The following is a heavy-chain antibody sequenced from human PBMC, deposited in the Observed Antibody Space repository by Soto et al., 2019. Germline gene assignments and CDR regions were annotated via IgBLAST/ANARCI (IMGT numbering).Heavy chain of an antibody. D-gene: IGHD1-20*01. Sequence: SLRLSCAASGFTFSSYAMSWVRQAPGKGLEWISAVSGSGGSTYYADSVKGRFTISRDNSKDTLYLQMNNLRAEDTAVYYCAKPPDYNWNDYWGQGTLVTVSS. V-gene: IGHV3-23*01. CDR1: GFTFSSYA. CDR2: VSGSGGST. CDR3: AKPPDYNWNDY. J-gene: IGHJ4*02.